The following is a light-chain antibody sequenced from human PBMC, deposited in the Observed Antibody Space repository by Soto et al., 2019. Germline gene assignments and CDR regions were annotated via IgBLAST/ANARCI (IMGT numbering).Light chain of an antibody. CDR1: SSDVGGYNY. CDR3: CSYAGSYTLV. J-gene: IGLJ2*01. CDR2: DVT. V-gene: IGLV2-11*01. Sequence: QSVLTQPRSVSASPGQSVAISCTGTSSDVGGYNYVSWYQQHPGKAPKLMIYDVTKRPSGVPDRFSGSKSGNTASLTISGLQAEDEADYYCCSYAGSYTLVFGGGTKLTVL.